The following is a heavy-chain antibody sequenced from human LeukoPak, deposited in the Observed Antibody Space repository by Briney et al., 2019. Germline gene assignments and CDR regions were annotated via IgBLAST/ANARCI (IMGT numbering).Heavy chain of an antibody. CDR1: GGPFSSGGYA. Sequence: SQTLSLTCTVSGGPFSSGGYAWSWIRQPSGKGLEWIGYIYHGGSTFYNPSLKSRVTLSVDRSKNQFSLKLSSVTAADTAVYYCARAILNYYYYGIDVWGKGTTVTVSS. V-gene: IGHV4-30-2*01. CDR2: IYHGGST. J-gene: IGHJ6*04. CDR3: ARAILNYYYYGIDV.